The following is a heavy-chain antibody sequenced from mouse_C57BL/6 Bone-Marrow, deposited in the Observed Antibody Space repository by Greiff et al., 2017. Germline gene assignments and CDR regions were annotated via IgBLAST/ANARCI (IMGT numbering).Heavy chain of an antibody. CDR1: GYTFTSYG. J-gene: IGHJ4*01. D-gene: IGHD2-5*01. CDR2: IYPRSGNT. Sequence: VKLMESGAELARPGASVKLSCKASGYTFTSYGISWVKQRTGQGLEWIGEIYPRSGNTYYNEKFKGKATLTADKSSSTAYMELRSLTSEDSAVYFCARSPPYSNYVSYAMDYWGQGTSVTVSS. CDR3: ARSPPYSNYVSYAMDY. V-gene: IGHV1-81*01.